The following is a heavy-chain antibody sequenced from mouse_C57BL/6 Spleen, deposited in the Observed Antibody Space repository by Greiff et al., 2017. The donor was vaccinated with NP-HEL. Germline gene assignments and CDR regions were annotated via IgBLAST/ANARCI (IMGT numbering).Heavy chain of an antibody. CDR2: INPNNGGT. CDR1: GYTFTDYN. D-gene: IGHD1-1*01. J-gene: IGHJ1*03. V-gene: IGHV1-22*01. Sequence: EVQLQQPGAELVKPGASVKLSCKASGYTFTDYNMHWVKQSHGKSLEWIGYINPNNGGTSYNQKFKGKATLTVNKSSSTAYMELRSLTSEDSAVYYCASRGITTVESYWYFDVWGTGTTVTVSS. CDR3: ASRGITTVESYWYFDV.